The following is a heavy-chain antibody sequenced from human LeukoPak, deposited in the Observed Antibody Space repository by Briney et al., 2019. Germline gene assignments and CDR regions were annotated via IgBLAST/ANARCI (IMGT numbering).Heavy chain of an antibody. J-gene: IGHJ4*02. D-gene: IGHD3-9*01. CDR2: INPISGGT. CDR1: GYTFTGYY. Sequence: ASVKVSCKASGYTFTGYYIHWVRQAPGQGLEWMAWINPISGGTSSAQKFQGRVSMTRDTSISTAYMELSRLRPDDTAVYYCARNDILTADDYWGQGTLVTVSS. CDR3: ARNDILTADDY. V-gene: IGHV1-2*02.